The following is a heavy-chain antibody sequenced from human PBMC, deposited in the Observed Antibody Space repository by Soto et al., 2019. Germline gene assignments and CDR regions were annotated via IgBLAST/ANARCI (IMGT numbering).Heavy chain of an antibody. CDR2: ISAYNGNT. CDR3: ARDHTDSSRWYYFDY. D-gene: IGHD6-13*01. V-gene: IGHV1-18*01. Sequence: ASVKVSCKASGYTFPHYGISWVRQAPGQGLEWMGWISAYNGNTNYAQKLQGRVTMTTDTSTSTAYMELRSLRSDDTAVYYCARDHTDSSRWYYFDYWGQGTLVTVYS. J-gene: IGHJ4*02. CDR1: GYTFPHYG.